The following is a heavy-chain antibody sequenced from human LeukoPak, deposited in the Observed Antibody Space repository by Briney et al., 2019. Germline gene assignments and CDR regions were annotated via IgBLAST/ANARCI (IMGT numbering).Heavy chain of an antibody. CDR2: INPSSGGT. J-gene: IGHJ4*02. D-gene: IGHD6-13*01. CDR3: ASGVSSCWYSDY. CDR1: GYTFTDYY. Sequence: ASVKVSCMASGYTFTDYYMQWVRQAPGQGLEWMGWINPSSGGTNYAQKFQGRATMTRETSISTAYMDLSRLRSDDTAVYYCASGVSSCWYSDYWGQGTLVTVSS. V-gene: IGHV1-2*02.